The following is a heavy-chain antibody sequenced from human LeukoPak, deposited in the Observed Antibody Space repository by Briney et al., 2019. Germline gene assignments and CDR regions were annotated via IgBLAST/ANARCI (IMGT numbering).Heavy chain of an antibody. Sequence: PSETLSLTCTVSGGSISNSYYYWGWIRQPPGKGLEWIGSIYYSGSTYNNPSLKSRVSISGDTSTNQFSLKLSSVTAADTAVYYCARLIDGYSTFDYWGQGTLVTVSS. V-gene: IGHV4-39*01. CDR2: IYYSGST. D-gene: IGHD5-24*01. J-gene: IGHJ4*02. CDR1: GGSISNSYYY. CDR3: ARLIDGYSTFDY.